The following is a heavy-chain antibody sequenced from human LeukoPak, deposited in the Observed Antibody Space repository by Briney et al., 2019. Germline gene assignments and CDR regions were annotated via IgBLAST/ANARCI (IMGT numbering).Heavy chain of an antibody. CDR2: IIPIFGTA. CDR1: GGTFSSYA. Sequence: GASVKVSCKASGGTFSSYAISWVRQAPGQGLEWMGGIIPIFGTANYAQKFQGRVTITADESTSTAYMELSSLRSEDTAVYYCARRSTIVATIDDAFDIWGQGTMVTVSS. J-gene: IGHJ3*02. V-gene: IGHV1-69*13. CDR3: ARRSTIVATIDDAFDI. D-gene: IGHD5-12*01.